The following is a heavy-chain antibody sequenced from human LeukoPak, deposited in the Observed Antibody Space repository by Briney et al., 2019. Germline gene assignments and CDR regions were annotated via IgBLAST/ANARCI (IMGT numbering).Heavy chain of an antibody. J-gene: IGHJ5*02. CDR2: INHSGST. D-gene: IGHD1-26*01. CDR1: GGSFSGYY. V-gene: IGHV4-34*01. Sequence: SETLSLTCAVYGGSFSGYYWSWIRQPPGKGLEWIGEINHSGSTNYNPSLKSRVTMSVDTSKNQFSLKLSSVTAADTAVYYCARGIIVGATWGENDNWFDPWGQGTLVTVSS. CDR3: ARGIIVGATWGENDNWFDP.